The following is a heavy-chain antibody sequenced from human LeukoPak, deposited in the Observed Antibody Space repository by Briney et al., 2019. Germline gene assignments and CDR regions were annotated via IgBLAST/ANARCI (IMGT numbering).Heavy chain of an antibody. Sequence: GGSLRLSCAGSGFTFSSYAMSWVRQAPGKGLEWVSAISSSGGSTYYADSVKGRFTISRDNSKNTLYLQMDSLRAEDTAVYYCARVHGDYSDAFDIWGQGTMVTVSS. CDR1: GFTFSSYA. V-gene: IGHV3-23*01. CDR3: ARVHGDYSDAFDI. CDR2: ISSSGGST. D-gene: IGHD4-17*01. J-gene: IGHJ3*02.